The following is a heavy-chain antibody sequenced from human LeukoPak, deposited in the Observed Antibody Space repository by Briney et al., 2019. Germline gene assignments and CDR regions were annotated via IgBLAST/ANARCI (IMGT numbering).Heavy chain of an antibody. Sequence: GGSLRLSCADSGFTFSSYEMNWVRQAPGKGLEWVSYISSSGSTIYYADSVKGRFTISRDNAKNSLYLQMNSLRAEDTAVYYCAREMVTTDSRRGYWGQGTLVTVSS. J-gene: IGHJ4*02. CDR2: ISSSGSTI. CDR3: AREMVTTDSRRGY. D-gene: IGHD4-17*01. CDR1: GFTFSSYE. V-gene: IGHV3-48*03.